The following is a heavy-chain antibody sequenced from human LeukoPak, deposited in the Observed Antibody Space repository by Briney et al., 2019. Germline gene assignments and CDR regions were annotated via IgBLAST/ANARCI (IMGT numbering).Heavy chain of an antibody. CDR3: ARDLMVYAINYYYGMDV. J-gene: IGHJ6*02. CDR1: GYTFTRYA. Sequence: ASVAVSCTASGYTFTRYAMNWVRQAPGQGLEWMGWINTNTGNPTYAQGFTGRFVFSLDTSVSTAYLQISSLKAEDTAVYYCARDLMVYAINYYYGMDVWGQGTTVTVSS. CDR2: INTNTGNP. V-gene: IGHV7-4-1*02. D-gene: IGHD2-8*01.